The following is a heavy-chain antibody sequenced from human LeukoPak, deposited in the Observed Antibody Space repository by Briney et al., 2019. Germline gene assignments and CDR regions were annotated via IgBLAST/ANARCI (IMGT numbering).Heavy chain of an antibody. V-gene: IGHV5-51*01. CDR2: IYPGDSDI. Sequence: GESLKISCQGSGYIFSSYWIGWVRQLPGKGLEWMEIIYPGDSDIKYGPSFQGHVTISADTSISTAYLEWSSLKASDTAMYYCVRLAGTGRWFDPWGQGTLVTVSS. D-gene: IGHD2-8*02. CDR3: VRLAGTGRWFDP. CDR1: GYIFSSYW. J-gene: IGHJ5*02.